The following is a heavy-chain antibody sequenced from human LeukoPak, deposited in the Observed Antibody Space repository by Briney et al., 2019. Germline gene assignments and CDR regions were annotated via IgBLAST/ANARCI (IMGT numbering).Heavy chain of an antibody. D-gene: IGHD4-17*01. CDR1: GRSISSGDYY. CDR3: AREDGDTASYWYFDL. V-gene: IGHV4-30-4*01. J-gene: IGHJ2*01. Sequence: SETLSLTCTVSGRSISSGDYYWSWIRQPPGKGLEWIGYIYYSGSTYYNPSLKSRVTISVDTSKNQFSLKLSSVTAADTAVYYCAREDGDTASYWYFDLWGRGTLVTVSS. CDR2: IYYSGST.